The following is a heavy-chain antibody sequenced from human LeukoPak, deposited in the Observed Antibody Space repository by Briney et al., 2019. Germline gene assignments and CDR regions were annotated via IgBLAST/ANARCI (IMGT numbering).Heavy chain of an antibody. J-gene: IGHJ4*02. V-gene: IGHV3-21*01. CDR3: VRDRPTIAAAYSGGKY. CDR1: GFTFSSYS. CDR2: ISSSSSYI. Sequence: GGSLRLSCAASGFTFSSYSMNWVRQAPGKGLEWVSSISSSSSYIYYADSVKGRFTISRDNANNSLSLQMDSLRAEDTAVYYCVRDRPTIAAAYSGGKYWGQGTLVTVSS. D-gene: IGHD6-13*01.